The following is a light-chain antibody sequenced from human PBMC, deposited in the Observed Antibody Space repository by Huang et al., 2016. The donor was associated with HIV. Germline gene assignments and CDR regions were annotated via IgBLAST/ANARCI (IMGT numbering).Light chain of an antibody. J-gene: IGKJ5*01. CDR3: QRRNNWIT. V-gene: IGKV3-11*01. CDR2: DAS. CDR1: QSVSSF. Sequence: EIVLTQSPATLSLSAGERATLSCRASQSVSSFLAWYQQKPGQAPRLLIHDASNRATGSPGRCSGSGSGAYFTLTISSLEPEDFAIYYCQRRNNWITFGQGTRLEIK.